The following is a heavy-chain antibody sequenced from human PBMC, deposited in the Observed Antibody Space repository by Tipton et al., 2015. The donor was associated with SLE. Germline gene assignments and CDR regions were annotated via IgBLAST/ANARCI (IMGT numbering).Heavy chain of an antibody. CDR3: ARGDDAFDI. J-gene: IGHJ3*02. CDR1: GGSFSGYY. V-gene: IGHV4-34*01. CDR2: INHSGSI. Sequence: TLSLTCAVYGGSFSGYYWSWIRQPPQKGLEWIGEINHSGSINYNPSLKSRVTISVDTSKNQFSLKLSSVTAADTAVYYCARGDDAFDIWGQGTMVTVSS.